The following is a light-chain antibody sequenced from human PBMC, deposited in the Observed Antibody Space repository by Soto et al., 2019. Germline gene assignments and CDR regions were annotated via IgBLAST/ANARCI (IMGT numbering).Light chain of an antibody. CDR3: QQSYSTPLT. J-gene: IGKJ4*01. CDR1: QSISSY. Sequence: DIQMTQSPSSVSASVGDRVTITCRASQSISSYLNWYQQKPGKAPKLLIYATSSLQSGVPLRFSGSVSGTDFTLTISSLQPEDFATYYCQQSYSTPLTFGGGTKVDIK. CDR2: ATS. V-gene: IGKV1-39*01.